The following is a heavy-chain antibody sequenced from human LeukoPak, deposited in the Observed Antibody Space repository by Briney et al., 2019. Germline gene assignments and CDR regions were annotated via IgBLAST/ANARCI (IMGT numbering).Heavy chain of an antibody. V-gene: IGHV3-48*01. CDR3: ARDLVSQFGDL. CDR1: GFNFRSFS. J-gene: IGHJ2*01. Sequence: GGSLRPSCEASGFNFRSFSMKWIRQAPGTGLEWVSYISSGGGVTHHADSVKGRFTISRDDAKSSVYLQMHSLRTEDTAVYYCARDLVSQFGDLWGRGTLVTVSS. CDR2: ISSGGGVT. D-gene: IGHD2-8*01.